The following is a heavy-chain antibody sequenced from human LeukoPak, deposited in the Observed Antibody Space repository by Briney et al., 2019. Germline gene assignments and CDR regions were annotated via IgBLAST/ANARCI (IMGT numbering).Heavy chain of an antibody. CDR2: ISKDGSNK. V-gene: IGHV3-30-3*01. D-gene: IGHD3-16*01. CDR3: ARVGLYFCY. J-gene: IGHJ4*01. CDR1: GFSSCRSS. Sequence: PGGSLSLSCSASGFSSCRSSMHRVRQAPGKGLEWVAVISKDGSNKYYADSMKGRITISRDNSKNTLYLQMNSLRAEDAAVYYCARVGLYFCYWGPGTLVTVSS.